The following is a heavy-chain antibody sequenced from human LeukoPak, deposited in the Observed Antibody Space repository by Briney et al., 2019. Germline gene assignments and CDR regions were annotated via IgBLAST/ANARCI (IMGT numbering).Heavy chain of an antibody. CDR3: ARESTYI. Sequence: GGSLRLSCAASGFTFSSYAMHWVRQAPGKGLEWVAVISYDGSNKYYADSVKGRFTISRDNSKNTLYLQMNSLRAEDTAVYYCARESTYIWGQGTMVTVSS. V-gene: IGHV3-30-3*01. CDR2: ISYDGSNK. CDR1: GFTFSSYA. J-gene: IGHJ3*02.